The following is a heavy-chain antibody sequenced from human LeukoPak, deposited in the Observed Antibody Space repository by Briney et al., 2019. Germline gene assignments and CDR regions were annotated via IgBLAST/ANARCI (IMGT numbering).Heavy chain of an antibody. CDR1: GFTFSKNE. Sequence: GGSLRLSSADSGFTFSKNEKKRDQQAPGKGLEWVSSISSGSSYIYYADSVKGRFTISRDNAKNSVYLQMNSLRAEDTAVYYCVRDLGSSWYTPFDYWGQGTLVTVSS. CDR2: ISSGSSYI. CDR3: VRDLGSSWYTPFDY. V-gene: IGHV3-21*01. J-gene: IGHJ4*02. D-gene: IGHD6-13*01.